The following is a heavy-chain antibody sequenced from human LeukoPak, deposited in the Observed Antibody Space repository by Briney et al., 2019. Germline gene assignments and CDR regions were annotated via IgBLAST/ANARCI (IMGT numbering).Heavy chain of an antibody. D-gene: IGHD6-13*01. CDR3: ARXSSSLDX. Sequence: LXXVSXIXXXXXYIXYADXVXGRFAISRDNAKNSLYLQMNSLRAEDTXVYXCARXSSSLDXWGQGTLVTVSS. J-gene: IGHJ4*02. V-gene: IGHV3-21*01. CDR2: IXXXXXYI.